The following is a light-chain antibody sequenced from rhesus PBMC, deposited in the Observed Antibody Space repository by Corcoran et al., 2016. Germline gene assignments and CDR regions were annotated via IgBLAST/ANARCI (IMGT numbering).Light chain of an antibody. CDR3: QHCCSIPFS. CDR1: QGITND. V-gene: IGKV1-22*01. Sequence: DIQMTQSPSSLSASLGDRVTIICRASQGITNDLAWYQQKRGETPEFLILEASCLQSGIPSRCSGSGSGTDFTLTISRLQPEDFATYYYQHCCSIPFSFGQGTKVEVK. J-gene: IGKJ2*01. CDR2: EAS.